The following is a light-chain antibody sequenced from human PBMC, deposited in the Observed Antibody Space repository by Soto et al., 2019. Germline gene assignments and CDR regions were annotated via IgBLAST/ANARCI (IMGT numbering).Light chain of an antibody. V-gene: IGKV3-20*01. J-gene: IGKJ1*01. CDR1: QSVSSN. Sequence: IVMTQSPATLSVSPGERAPLSGRAIQSVSSNLAWYQQKPGQAPRLLIYGASSRATGIPDRFSGSGSGTDFTLPISRLEPEDFAVYYCQQYGSSRTFGQGTKVDLK. CDR2: GAS. CDR3: QQYGSSRT.